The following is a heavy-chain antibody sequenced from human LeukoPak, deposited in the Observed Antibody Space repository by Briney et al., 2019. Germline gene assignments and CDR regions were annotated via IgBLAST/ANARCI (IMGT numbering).Heavy chain of an antibody. CDR2: INMDGSIT. J-gene: IGHJ4*02. CDR3: AREYGYNTAHFDY. Sequence: GGSLRLSCAASGFTFSNYWMHWVRQAPGKGLVWVSRINMDGSITSYADSVKGRFIISRDNAKSTLYLQMNSLRAESTAVYYCAREYGYNTAHFDYWGQGTLVTVSS. CDR1: GFTFSNYW. V-gene: IGHV3-74*01. D-gene: IGHD5-24*01.